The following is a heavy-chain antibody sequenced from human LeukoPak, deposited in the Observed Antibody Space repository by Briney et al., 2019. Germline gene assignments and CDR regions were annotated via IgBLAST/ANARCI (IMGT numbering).Heavy chain of an antibody. J-gene: IGHJ2*01. Sequence: PSETLSLTCTVSGDSINSKSYYWTWIRQPAGKGLEWIGRIYTTSGSTNYNPSLKSRVLISMDTSKNHISLRLNSVTAADTAVYYCARVKGLWFGELGFWYFDLWGRGTLVTVSS. CDR2: IYTTSGST. D-gene: IGHD3-10*01. V-gene: IGHV4-61*02. CDR3: ARVKGLWFGELGFWYFDL. CDR1: GDSINSKSYY.